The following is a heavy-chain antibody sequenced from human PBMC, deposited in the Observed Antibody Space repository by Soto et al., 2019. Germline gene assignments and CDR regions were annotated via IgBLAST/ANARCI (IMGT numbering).Heavy chain of an antibody. CDR2: ISSDGSNK. CDR3: AKERSSWFSGGARYYQGLDV. CDR1: GITFSRYG. V-gene: IGHV3-30*18. J-gene: IGHJ6*02. D-gene: IGHD2-15*01. Sequence: GGALRLSWATSGITFSRYGVHWFRQAPCNVVEGGAIISSDGSNKDYADSVKARFTVSRDNSKNTLYLAMNSLIPEDTAVYYCAKERSSWFSGGARYYQGLDVWGQATTVTVSS.